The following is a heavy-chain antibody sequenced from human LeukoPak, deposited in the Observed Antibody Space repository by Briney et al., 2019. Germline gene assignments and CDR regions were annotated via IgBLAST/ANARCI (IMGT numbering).Heavy chain of an antibody. V-gene: IGHV5-51*01. Sequence: GASLKISFKASGYSFTSHWIGWVRQMPGKGLEWMGIIYPGDSDTRYSPSFQGQVTISADKSISTAYLQWSTLQAPDTAMYYCARGDNSGWYFFDYWGQGTLVTVSS. CDR3: ARGDNSGWYFFDY. CDR1: GYSFTSHW. J-gene: IGHJ4*02. CDR2: IYPGDSDT. D-gene: IGHD6-19*01.